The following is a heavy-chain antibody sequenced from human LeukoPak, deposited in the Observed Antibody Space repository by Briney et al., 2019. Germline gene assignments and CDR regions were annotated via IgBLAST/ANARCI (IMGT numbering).Heavy chain of an antibody. CDR2: INHSGST. D-gene: IGHD3-22*01. V-gene: IGHV4-34*01. Sequence: SETLSLTCAVYGGSFSGYYWSWIRQPPGKGLEWIGEINHSGSTNYNPSLKSRVTISVDTSKNQFPLKLSSVTAADTAVYYCARVVPRLTMIVVVSRLGAFDIWGQGTMVTVSS. J-gene: IGHJ3*02. CDR3: ARVVPRLTMIVVVSRLGAFDI. CDR1: GGSFSGYY.